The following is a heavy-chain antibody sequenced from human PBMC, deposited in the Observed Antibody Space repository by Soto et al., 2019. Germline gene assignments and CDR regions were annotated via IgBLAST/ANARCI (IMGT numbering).Heavy chain of an antibody. CDR3: VRDGTKTLRDWVDP. CDR1: GASISGYY. D-gene: IGHD1-1*01. V-gene: IGHV4-4*07. Sequence: PSETLSLTCTVSGASISGYYWSWIRKSAGKGLEWIGRIYATWTTDYSPSLTSRVMMSVDTSKKQFSLKLRSLTAADPAVYYFVRDGTKTLRDWVDPYGQGISVTVSS. CDR2: IYATWTT. J-gene: IGHJ5*02.